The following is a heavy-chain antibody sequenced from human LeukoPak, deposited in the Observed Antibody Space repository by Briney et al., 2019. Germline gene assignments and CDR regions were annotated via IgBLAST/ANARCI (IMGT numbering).Heavy chain of an antibody. J-gene: IGHJ4*02. Sequence: ASVKVSCRASGYTFTTYSMHWVRQAPGQGLEWMGIINPSGGSTSYAQKFQGRVTMTRDTSTSTVYMELSSLRSEDTAVYYCARVATMIVVVNYFDYWGQGTLVTVSS. V-gene: IGHV1-46*01. D-gene: IGHD3-22*01. CDR3: ARVATMIVVVNYFDY. CDR2: INPSGGST. CDR1: GYTFTTYS.